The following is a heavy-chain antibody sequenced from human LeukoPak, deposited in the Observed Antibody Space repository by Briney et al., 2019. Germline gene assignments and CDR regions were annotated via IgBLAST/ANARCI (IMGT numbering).Heavy chain of an antibody. D-gene: IGHD2-15*01. V-gene: IGHV1-46*01. J-gene: IGHJ5*02. CDR2: TNPSGGST. CDR3: ARSGIVVVVAATPYWFDP. CDR1: GYTFTSYY. Sequence: GASVKVSCKASGYTFTSYYMHWVRQAPGQGLEWMGITNPSGGSTSYAQKFQGRVTMTRDTSTSTVYMELSSLRSEDTAVYYCARSGIVVVVAATPYWFDPWGQGTLVTVSS.